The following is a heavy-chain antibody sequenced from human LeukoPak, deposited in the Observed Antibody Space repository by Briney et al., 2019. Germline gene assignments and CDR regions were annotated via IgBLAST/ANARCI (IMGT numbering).Heavy chain of an antibody. J-gene: IGHJ3*02. CDR3: ARAKQQLDPFDI. CDR1: GGTFSSYS. D-gene: IGHD6-13*01. V-gene: IGHV1-69*08. CDR2: IIPVLSRT. Sequence: SVKVSCKASGGTFSSYSMNWVRQAPGHGLEWMGGIIPVLSRTNYAQKFQGRVTITADTSTNTAYMELGSPTSEDTAVYFCARAKQQLDPFDIWGQGTLVTVSS.